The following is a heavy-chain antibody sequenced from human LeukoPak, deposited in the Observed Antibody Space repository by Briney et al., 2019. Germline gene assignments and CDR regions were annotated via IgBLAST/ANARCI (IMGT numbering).Heavy chain of an antibody. Sequence: GRSLRLSCAASGFTFSSYAMHWVRQAPGKGLEWVAVISYDGSNKYYADSVKGRFTISRDNSKNTLYLQMNSLRAEDTAVYYCARSPPLSYGMDVWGQGTTVTVSS. V-gene: IGHV3-30*04. J-gene: IGHJ6*02. CDR2: ISYDGSNK. CDR3: ARSPPLSYGMDV. CDR1: GFTFSSYA.